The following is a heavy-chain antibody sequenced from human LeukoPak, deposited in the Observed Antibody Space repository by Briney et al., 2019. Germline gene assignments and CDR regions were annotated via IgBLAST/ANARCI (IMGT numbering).Heavy chain of an antibody. D-gene: IGHD6-19*01. CDR3: ARGGSTGFNKWFDY. CDR2: IYYSGST. Sequence: SETLSLTCTVSGGSISSYYWSWIRQPPGKGLEWIGYIYYSGSTNYNPSLKSRVTISVDTSKNQFSLKLSSVTAADTAVYYCARGGSTGFNKWFDYWGQGTLVTVSS. J-gene: IGHJ4*02. CDR1: GGSISSYY. V-gene: IGHV4-59*01.